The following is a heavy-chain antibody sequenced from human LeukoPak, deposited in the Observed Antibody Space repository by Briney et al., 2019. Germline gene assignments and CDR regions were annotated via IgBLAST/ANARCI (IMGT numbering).Heavy chain of an antibody. D-gene: IGHD3-10*01. CDR2: IKSKTDGGTT. J-gene: IGHJ4*02. CDR3: TTTPYYYGSGS. CDR1: GFTVSNAW. V-gene: IGHV3-15*01. Sequence: GGSLRLSCAASGFTVSNAWMSWFRQAPGKGLEWVGRIKSKTDGGTTDYAAPVKGRFTISRDDSKNTLYLQMNSLKTEDTAVYYCTTTPYYYGSGSWGQGTLVTVSS.